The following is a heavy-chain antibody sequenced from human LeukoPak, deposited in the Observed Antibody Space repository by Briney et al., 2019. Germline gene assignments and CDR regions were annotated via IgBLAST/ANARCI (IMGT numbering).Heavy chain of an antibody. CDR1: GFTFSDYY. CDR3: ARVRRGGGSRYFDY. CDR2: ISNSGSPI. V-gene: IGHV3-11*01. J-gene: IGHJ4*02. Sequence: GGSLRLSCAASGFTFSDYYMSWIRQAPGKGLEWVSYISNSGSPIYYADSVKGRFTISRDNAKNSLYLQMNSLRVENTAVYFCARVRRGGGSRYFDYWGQGTLVTVSS. D-gene: IGHD3-16*01.